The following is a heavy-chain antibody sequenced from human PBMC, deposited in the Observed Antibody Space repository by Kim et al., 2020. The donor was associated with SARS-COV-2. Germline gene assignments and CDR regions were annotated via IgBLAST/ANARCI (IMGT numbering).Heavy chain of an antibody. J-gene: IGHJ4*02. D-gene: IGHD2-2*01. Sequence: VDSMRGRFIITRYNAKNSLYLQMSSLSAGDTAVYYCARVRYGIIVGTIDYWGQGTLVTVSS. CDR3: ARVRYGIIVGTIDY. V-gene: IGHV3-7*03.